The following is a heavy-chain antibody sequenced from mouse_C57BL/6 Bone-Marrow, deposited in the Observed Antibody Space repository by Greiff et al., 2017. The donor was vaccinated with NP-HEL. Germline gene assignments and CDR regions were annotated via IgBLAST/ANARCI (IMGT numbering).Heavy chain of an antibody. Sequence: QVQLQQPGAELVKPGASVKLSCKASGYTFTSYWMHWVKQRPGQGLEWIGMIHPNSGSTNYNEKLKSKATLTVDKSSSTAYMQLSSLTSEDSAGYYCARESDGYYPAWFAYWGQGTLVTVSA. D-gene: IGHD2-3*01. CDR2: IHPNSGST. CDR1: GYTFTSYW. J-gene: IGHJ3*01. V-gene: IGHV1-64*01. CDR3: ARESDGYYPAWFAY.